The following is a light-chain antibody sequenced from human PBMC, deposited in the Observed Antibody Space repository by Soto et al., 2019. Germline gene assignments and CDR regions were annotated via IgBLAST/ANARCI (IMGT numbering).Light chain of an antibody. Sequence: QSALTQPDSVSASPGESITISCTGANTDIGGYNYVSWYQQHPGEAPKLVIYDVTSRPSGIPNRFSGSKSGFTASLTISGLQAEDDSHDPCSTERANLSLEVF. CDR1: NTDIGGYNY. CDR2: DVT. V-gene: IGLV2-14*03. CDR3: STERANLSLEV. J-gene: IGLJ1*01.